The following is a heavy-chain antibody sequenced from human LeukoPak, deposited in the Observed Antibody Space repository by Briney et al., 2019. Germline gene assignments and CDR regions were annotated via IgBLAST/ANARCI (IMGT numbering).Heavy chain of an antibody. Sequence: SETLSLTCTVSGGSISSYYWSWIRQPPGKGLEWIGYIYYSGSTNYNPSLKSRVTISVDTSKNQFSLKLSSVTAADTAVYYCARESRTGYSLGDWGPGTLVTVPS. V-gene: IGHV4-59*01. J-gene: IGHJ4*02. CDR2: IYYSGST. D-gene: IGHD5-18*01. CDR1: GGSISSYY. CDR3: ARESRTGYSLGD.